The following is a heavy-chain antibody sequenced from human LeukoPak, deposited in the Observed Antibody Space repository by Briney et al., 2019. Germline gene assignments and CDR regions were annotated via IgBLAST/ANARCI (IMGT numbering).Heavy chain of an antibody. CDR3: ARVFTGSSWYFDC. J-gene: IGHJ4*02. D-gene: IGHD2-15*01. CDR1: GGSFSGYY. V-gene: IGHV4-34*01. CDR2: INHSGST. Sequence: SETLSLTCAVYGGSFSGYYWSWIRQPPGKGLEWIGEINHSGSTNYNPSLKSRVTISVDTSKSQFSLKLSSVTAADTAVYYCARVFTGSSWYFDCWGQGTLVTVSS.